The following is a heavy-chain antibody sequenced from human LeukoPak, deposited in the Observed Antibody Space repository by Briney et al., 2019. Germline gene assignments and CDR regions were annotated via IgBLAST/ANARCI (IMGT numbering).Heavy chain of an antibody. CDR2: ISAYNGNT. Sequence: ASVKVSCKASGYTFTSYGISCVRQAPGQGLEWGGWISAYNGNTNYAQKPQGRVTMTSDTSTSTAYMELRSLRSADTAVYYCARVVDGSYPGDWGQGTLVTVSS. V-gene: IGHV1-18*01. CDR1: GYTFTSYG. CDR3: ARVVDGSYPGD. J-gene: IGHJ4*02. D-gene: IGHD1-26*01.